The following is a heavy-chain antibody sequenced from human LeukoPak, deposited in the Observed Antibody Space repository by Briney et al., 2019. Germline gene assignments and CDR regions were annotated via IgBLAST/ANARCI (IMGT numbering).Heavy chain of an antibody. CDR3: AKRYDYYYYYMDV. J-gene: IGHJ6*03. CDR2: ISGSGGST. V-gene: IGHV3-23*01. CDR1: GFTFSSYA. D-gene: IGHD1-14*01. Sequence: GGSLRLSCAASGFTFSSYAMSWVRQAPGKGLEGVSAISGSGGSTYYADSVKGRFTISRDNSKNTLYLQMNSLRAEDTAVYYCAKRYDYYYYYMDVWGKGTTVTVSS.